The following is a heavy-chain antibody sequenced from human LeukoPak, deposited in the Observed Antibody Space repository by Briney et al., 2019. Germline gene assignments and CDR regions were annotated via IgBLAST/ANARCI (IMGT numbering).Heavy chain of an antibody. J-gene: IGHJ4*02. CDR3: ASDSSGYYPTNDY. D-gene: IGHD3-22*01. CDR1: GYTFTSYD. V-gene: IGHV1-8*01. CDR2: MNPNSGNT. Sequence: GASVKVSCKASGYTFTSYDINWVRQATGQGLEWMGWMNPNSGNTGYAQRFQGRVTMTRNTSISTAYMELSSLRSEDTAVYYCASDSSGYYPTNDYWGQGTLVTVSS.